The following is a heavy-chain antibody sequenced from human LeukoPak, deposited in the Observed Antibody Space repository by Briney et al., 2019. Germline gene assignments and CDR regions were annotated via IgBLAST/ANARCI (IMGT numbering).Heavy chain of an antibody. CDR1: GFMFSSYS. J-gene: IGHJ6*04. D-gene: IGHD3-10*02. V-gene: IGHV3-21*01. CDR3: AELGITMIGGV. Sequence: TGGSLRLSCVVSGFMFSSYSLNWVRQAPGKGLEWVSSISGNARHIYYADSVKGRFTISRDNAKNSLYLQMNSLRAEDTAVYYCAELGITMIGGVWGKGTTVTISS. CDR2: ISGNARHI.